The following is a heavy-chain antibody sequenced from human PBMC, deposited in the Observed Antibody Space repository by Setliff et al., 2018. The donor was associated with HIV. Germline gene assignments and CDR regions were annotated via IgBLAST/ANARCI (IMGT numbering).Heavy chain of an antibody. J-gene: IGHJ2*01. Sequence: PSETLSLTCTVSGGSISNSNYFWDWIRQPPGKGLEWIGSAGSADYGGNAYYNPSLKSRVTISVDMSKNQLSLKLSSVTAADTAVYYCLLWTGYYTYWFFDLWGRGALVTVSS. D-gene: IGHD3-3*01. CDR2: AGSADYGGNA. CDR3: LLWTGYYTYWFFDL. V-gene: IGHV4-39*07. CDR1: GGSISNSNYF.